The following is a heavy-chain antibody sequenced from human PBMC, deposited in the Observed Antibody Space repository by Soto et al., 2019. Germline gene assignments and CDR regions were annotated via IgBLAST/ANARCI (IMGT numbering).Heavy chain of an antibody. D-gene: IGHD3-22*01. CDR1: GGSFGDYK. J-gene: IGHJ4*02. CDR2: ISQSGAT. CDR3: ARGRTDVSMMVVVFIAESQYFEY. Sequence: SETLSLTCAVHGGSFGDYKWSWIRQPPGKGLEWIGEISQSGATNYNPSFKSRVTISRDTAKNQFSLRLGSVTAADTAVYFCARGRTDVSMMVVVFIAESQYFEYWGQGTQVTVSS. V-gene: IGHV4-34*01.